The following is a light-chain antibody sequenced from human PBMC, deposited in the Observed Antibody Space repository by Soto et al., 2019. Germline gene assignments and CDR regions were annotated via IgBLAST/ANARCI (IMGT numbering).Light chain of an antibody. V-gene: IGKV3D-15*01. J-gene: IGKJ4*01. CDR2: GAS. Sequence: IVLTQSPATLSVSPGERATLSCRASQSVSSNLAWYQQKPGQAPRLLISGASTRATGVPARFSGSGSGTEFTLTITSLQSEDFAVYYCQQYRNWPLTFGGGTKVDIK. CDR1: QSVSSN. CDR3: QQYRNWPLT.